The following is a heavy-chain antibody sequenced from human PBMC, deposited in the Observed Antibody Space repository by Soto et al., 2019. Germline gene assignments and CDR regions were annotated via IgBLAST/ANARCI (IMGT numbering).Heavy chain of an antibody. Sequence: SETVSLTCTVSGGSINTGEYYWTWIRQPRVKGLEWIGYIYYSGTTYYNPSLKSRVSLSLDTSKNHFSLRLTSVTAADTAVYYCARGVNFEGFSPYGMDVWGQGTTVTVSS. J-gene: IGHJ6*02. CDR1: GGSINTGEYY. CDR2: IYYSGTT. D-gene: IGHD3-9*01. CDR3: ARGVNFEGFSPYGMDV. V-gene: IGHV4-30-4*01.